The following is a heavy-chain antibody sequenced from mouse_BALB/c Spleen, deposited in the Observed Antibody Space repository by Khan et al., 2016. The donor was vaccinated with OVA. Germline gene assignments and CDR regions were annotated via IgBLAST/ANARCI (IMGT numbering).Heavy chain of an antibody. CDR2: INTYTGKP. CDR3: ARPPYFSYSLDH. J-gene: IGHJ4*01. Sequence: QIQLVQSGPELKKPGETVKISCKASGYSFTNYGMNWVKQSPGKALKWMGWINTYTGKPTYADDFKGRFAFSLETSASTAYLTINNLKNDDTATYFGARPPYFSYSLDHGGQGTAVTVSS. V-gene: IGHV9-3-1*01. D-gene: IGHD2-10*01. CDR1: GYSFTNYG.